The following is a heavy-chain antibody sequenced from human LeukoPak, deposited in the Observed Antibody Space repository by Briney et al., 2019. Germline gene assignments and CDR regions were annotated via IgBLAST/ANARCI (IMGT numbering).Heavy chain of an antibody. V-gene: IGHV4-39*01. CDR2: IYYSGST. J-gene: IGHJ4*02. D-gene: IGHD3-9*01. CDR1: GGSISSTNW. CDR3: ARKRIYDILTGYYPSYWDY. Sequence: PSETLSLTCAVSGGSISSTNWWSWVRQPPGKGLEWIGSIYYSGSTYYNPSLKSRVTISVDTSKNQFSLKLSSVTAADTAVYYCARKRIYDILTGYYPSYWDYWGQGTLVSVSS.